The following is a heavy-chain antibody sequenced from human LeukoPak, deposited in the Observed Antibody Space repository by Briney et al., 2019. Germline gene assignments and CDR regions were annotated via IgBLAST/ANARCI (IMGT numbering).Heavy chain of an antibody. Sequence: GGSLRLSCAASGFTFSSYEMNWVRQAPGKGLEWVSYISSSGSTIYYADSVKGRFTISRDNAKNSLYLQMNSLRAEDTAVCYCAELGITMIGGVWGKGTTVTISS. CDR2: ISSSGSTI. D-gene: IGHD3-10*02. CDR3: AELGITMIGGV. V-gene: IGHV3-48*03. J-gene: IGHJ6*04. CDR1: GFTFSSYE.